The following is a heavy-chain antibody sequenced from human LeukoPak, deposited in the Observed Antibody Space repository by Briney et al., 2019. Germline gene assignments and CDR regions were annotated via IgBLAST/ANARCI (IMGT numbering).Heavy chain of an antibody. CDR3: ARDRRGEKDFDV. V-gene: IGHV3-53*04. CDR1: GFAFSSYA. CDR2: IYADGYT. J-gene: IGHJ3*01. Sequence: GGSLRLSCAASGFAFSSYAMSWVRQAPGKGLEWVSAIYADGYTRDAASVKGRFSISRHNSKNTVYLQMDNLRPEDTAVYYCARDRRGEKDFDVWGPGTMVTVSS.